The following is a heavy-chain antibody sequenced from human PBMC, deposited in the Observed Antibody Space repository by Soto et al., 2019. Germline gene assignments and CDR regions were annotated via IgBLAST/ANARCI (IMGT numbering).Heavy chain of an antibody. Sequence: GESLKISCKGSGYSFTSYWISWVRQMPGKGLEWMGRIDPSDSYTNYSPSFQGHVTISADKSISTAYLQWSSLKASDTAMYYCARHVSAAGTGTRYYGMDVWGQGTTVTVSS. D-gene: IGHD6-13*01. V-gene: IGHV5-10-1*01. CDR3: ARHVSAAGTGTRYYGMDV. J-gene: IGHJ6*02. CDR1: GYSFTSYW. CDR2: IDPSDSYT.